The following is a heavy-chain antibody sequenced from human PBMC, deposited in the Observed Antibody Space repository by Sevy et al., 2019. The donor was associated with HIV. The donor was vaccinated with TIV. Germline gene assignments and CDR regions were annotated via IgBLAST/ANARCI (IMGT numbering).Heavy chain of an antibody. J-gene: IGHJ6*02. CDR3: AGSPRTVAGTRLEGNYYYGMDV. CDR2: ISSSGSTI. Sequence: GGSLRLSCAASGFTFSDYYMSWIRQAPGKGLEWVSYISSSGSTIYYADSVKGRFTISRDNAKNSLYLQMNSLRAEDTAVYYCAGSPRTVAGTRLEGNYYYGMDVWGQGTTVTVSS. V-gene: IGHV3-11*01. D-gene: IGHD6-19*01. CDR1: GFTFSDYY.